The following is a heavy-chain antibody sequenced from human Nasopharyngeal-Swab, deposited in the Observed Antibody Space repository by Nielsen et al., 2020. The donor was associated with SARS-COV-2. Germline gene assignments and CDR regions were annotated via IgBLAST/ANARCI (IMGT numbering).Heavy chain of an antibody. CDR2: IKPDGSEK. V-gene: IGHV3-7*03. CDR3: ARESVSITTYIDH. D-gene: IGHD4-11*01. CDR1: GFTFFSGHW. Sequence: GGSLRLSCAASGFTFFSGHWMSWVRQAPGKGLEWVANIKPDGSEKYYVDSVKGRFTISRDNARNSLYLQINSLRAEDTAMYYCARESVSITTYIDHWGQETLVTVSS. J-gene: IGHJ4*02.